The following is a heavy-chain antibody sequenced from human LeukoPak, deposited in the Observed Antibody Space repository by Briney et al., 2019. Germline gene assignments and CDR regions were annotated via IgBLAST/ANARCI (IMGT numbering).Heavy chain of an antibody. J-gene: IGHJ4*02. CDR2: ISTRSTYI. CDR1: GVTFSNYS. Sequence: GGSLRLSCAASGVTFSNYSMNWVRQAPGKGLEWVSSISTRSTYIYYADSVKGRFTISRDNAKNSLFLQMNSLRAEDTAVYYCARERGYSYGYFWSFDYFDYWGQGTLVTVSS. CDR3: ARERGYSYGYFWSFDYFDY. V-gene: IGHV3-21*01. D-gene: IGHD5-18*01.